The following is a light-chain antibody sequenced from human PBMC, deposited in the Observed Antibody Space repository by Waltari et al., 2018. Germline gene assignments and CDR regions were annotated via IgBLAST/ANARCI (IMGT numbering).Light chain of an antibody. CDR2: AAS. CDR3: QQLNSYPLT. CDR1: QGISSY. V-gene: IGKV1-9*01. J-gene: IGKJ4*01. Sequence: IHLTQSPSSLSASVGDRVTITCRASQGISSYLAWYQQKPGKAPKLLIYAASTLQSGVPSRVSGSGSGTDFTLTISSLQPEDFASYYCQQLNSYPLTFGVGTKVEIK.